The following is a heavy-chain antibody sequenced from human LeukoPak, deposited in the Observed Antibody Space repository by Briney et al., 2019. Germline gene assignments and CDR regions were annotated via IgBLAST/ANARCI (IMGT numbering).Heavy chain of an antibody. CDR3: AKAGAYDSSGSFDY. CDR1: GFTFDDYA. J-gene: IGHJ4*02. Sequence: GRSLRLSCAASGFTFDDYAMHWVRQAAGKGLEWVSGISWSSGSIGYADSVKGRFTISRDNAKNSLYLQMNSLRAEDTALYYCAKAGAYDSSGSFDYWGQGTLVTVSS. V-gene: IGHV3-9*01. D-gene: IGHD3-22*01. CDR2: ISWSSGSI.